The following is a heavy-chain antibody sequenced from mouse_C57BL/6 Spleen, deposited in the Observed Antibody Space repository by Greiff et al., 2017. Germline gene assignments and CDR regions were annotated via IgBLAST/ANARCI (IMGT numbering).Heavy chain of an antibody. Sequence: EVNLVESGGGLVQPGGSLSLSCAASGFTFTDYYMSWVRQPPGKALEWLGFIRNKANGYTTEYSASVKGRFTISRDNSQSILYLQMNALRAEDSATYYCARYGSSSHWYFDVWGTGTTVTVSS. CDR2: IRNKANGYTT. CDR1: GFTFTDYY. CDR3: ARYGSSSHWYFDV. V-gene: IGHV7-3*01. D-gene: IGHD1-1*01. J-gene: IGHJ1*03.